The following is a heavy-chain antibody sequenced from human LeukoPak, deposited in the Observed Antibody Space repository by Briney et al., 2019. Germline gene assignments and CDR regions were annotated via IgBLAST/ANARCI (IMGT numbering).Heavy chain of an antibody. CDR3: ARGGSSCCYNWFDP. V-gene: IGHV1-2*02. CDR1: GYTFTGYY. Sequence: ASVKVSRKASGYTFTGYYMHWVRQAPGQGLEWMGWINPNSGGTNYAQKFQGRVTMTRDTSISTAYMELSRLRSDDTAVYYCARGGSSCCYNWFDPWGQGTLVTVSS. CDR2: INPNSGGT. J-gene: IGHJ5*02. D-gene: IGHD2-2*01.